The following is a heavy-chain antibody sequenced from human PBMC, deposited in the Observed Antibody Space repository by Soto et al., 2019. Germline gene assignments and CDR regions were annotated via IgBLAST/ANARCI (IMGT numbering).Heavy chain of an antibody. D-gene: IGHD4-4*01. CDR3: ARAMTTVTQGDWFDP. Sequence: QVQLQESGPGLVKPSQTLSLTCTVSGGSISSCDYYWSWIRQPPGKGLEWIGYIYYSGSTYYNPSLKSRVTIPVDTSKNQFSLKLSSVTAADTAVYYCARAMTTVTQGDWFDPWGQGTLVTVSS. V-gene: IGHV4-30-4*01. J-gene: IGHJ5*02. CDR1: GGSISSCDYY. CDR2: IYYSGST.